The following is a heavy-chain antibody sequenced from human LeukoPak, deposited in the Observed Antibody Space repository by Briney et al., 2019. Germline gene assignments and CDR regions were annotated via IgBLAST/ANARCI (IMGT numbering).Heavy chain of an antibody. CDR1: GGTFSSYA. D-gene: IGHD3-22*01. Sequence: GASVKVSCKASGGTFSSYAISWVRQAPGQGLEWMGGIIPIFGTANYAQKFQDRVTITADKSTSTAYMELSSLRSEDTAVYYCARKVPNDSSGYYYRGQFDPWGQGTLVTVSS. V-gene: IGHV1-69*06. J-gene: IGHJ5*02. CDR2: IIPIFGTA. CDR3: ARKVPNDSSGYYYRGQFDP.